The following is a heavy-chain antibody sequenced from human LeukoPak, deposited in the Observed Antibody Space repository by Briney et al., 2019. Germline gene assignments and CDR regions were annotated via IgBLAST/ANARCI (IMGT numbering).Heavy chain of an antibody. Sequence: QPGGSLRRSCAASGFTCSSYAMSGVRQAPGKGLEWVSAISGSGGSTYYADSVKGRFTISRDNSKNTLYLQMNSLRAEDTAVYYCAKPPDLAYFDYWGQGTLVTVSS. V-gene: IGHV3-23*01. D-gene: IGHD1-14*01. CDR2: ISGSGGST. CDR3: AKPPDLAYFDY. CDR1: GFTCSSYA. J-gene: IGHJ4*02.